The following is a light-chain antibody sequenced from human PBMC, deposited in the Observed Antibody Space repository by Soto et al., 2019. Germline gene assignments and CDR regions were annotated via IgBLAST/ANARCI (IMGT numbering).Light chain of an antibody. Sequence: DIQMTQSPSSLSASVGDRVTITCRASQSISSYLNWYQQKPGKAPKLLIYAASSLQSGVPSRFSGSGSGTDFTLTISSLQPEDFATYYCQQSYSTLSWTFGQGTKVDI. J-gene: IGKJ1*01. CDR2: AAS. CDR1: QSISSY. V-gene: IGKV1-39*01. CDR3: QQSYSTLSWT.